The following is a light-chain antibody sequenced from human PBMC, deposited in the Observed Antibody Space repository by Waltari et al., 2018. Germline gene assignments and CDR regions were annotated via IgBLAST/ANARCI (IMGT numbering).Light chain of an antibody. V-gene: IGLV3-19*01. CDR3: SSRNGRASQVV. Sequence: SSGLTQDPAVSVALGQTIRITCRGDSLRTSYASWYQVKTGQAPVLVMFGKEKRPSGVPDRIAGESSETTSSLIITWAQAEGEADYYCSSRNGRASQVVFAGGTKVTVL. J-gene: IGLJ2*01. CDR2: GKE. CDR1: SLRTSY.